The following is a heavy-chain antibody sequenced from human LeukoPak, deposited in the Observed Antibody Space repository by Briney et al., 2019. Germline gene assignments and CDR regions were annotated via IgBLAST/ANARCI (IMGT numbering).Heavy chain of an antibody. Sequence: ASVKVSCKASGYTFTSYGISWVRQAPGQGLEWMGWISAYNGNTNYAQKLQGRVTITADESTSTAYMELSSLRSEDTAVYYCARGHVVTTLDFWGQGTLVTVSS. J-gene: IGHJ4*02. CDR3: ARGHVVTTLDF. CDR1: GYTFTSYG. CDR2: ISAYNGNT. V-gene: IGHV1-18*01. D-gene: IGHD4-17*01.